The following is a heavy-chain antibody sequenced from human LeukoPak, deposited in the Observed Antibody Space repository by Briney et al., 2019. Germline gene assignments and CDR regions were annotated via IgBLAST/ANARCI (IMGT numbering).Heavy chain of an antibody. J-gene: IGHJ4*02. D-gene: IGHD5-18*01. Sequence: GGSLRLSCSASGFTFSTYAMHWVRQAPGKGLEYVSGISSNGDDTYHADSVKGRFTISRDNSKNTLYPQMSSLRAEDTAVYYCVEGRRGIQLYLSLDFWGQGTLVTVSS. V-gene: IGHV3-64D*09. CDR2: ISSNGDDT. CDR1: GFTFSTYA. CDR3: VEGRRGIQLYLSLDF.